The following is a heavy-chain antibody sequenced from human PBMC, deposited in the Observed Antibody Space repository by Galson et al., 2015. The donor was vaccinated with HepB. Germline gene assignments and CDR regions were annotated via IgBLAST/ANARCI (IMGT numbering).Heavy chain of an antibody. V-gene: IGHV3-30*04. Sequence: PLGLSGAASGFTLSSHVMHWVRQAPGAGLEGVPTISYDGSNKYYADSVKGRFTFSRDNSKNTLYLQMNSLRAEDTAVYYCVREDNSNPTQGFDYWGQGTLVTVSS. J-gene: IGHJ4*02. CDR1: GFTLSSHV. D-gene: IGHD4-11*01. CDR3: VREDNSNPTQGFDY. CDR2: ISYDGSNK.